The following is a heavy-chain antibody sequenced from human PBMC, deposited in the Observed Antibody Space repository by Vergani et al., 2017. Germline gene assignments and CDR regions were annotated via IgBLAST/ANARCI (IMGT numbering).Heavy chain of an antibody. Sequence: QVQLVESGGGVVQPGGSLRLSCAASGFTFSSYGMHWVRQAPGKGLEWLAFIRYDGSNKYYADSVKGRFTISRDNSKNTLYLQMNSLRAEDTAVYYCAKARQQLVQSYDHQDWGKSYYYYYVGMDVWGQGTTVTVSS. D-gene: IGHD6-13*01. CDR3: AKARQQLVQSYDHQDWGKSYYYYYVGMDV. V-gene: IGHV3-30*02. CDR2: IRYDGSNK. J-gene: IGHJ6*02. CDR1: GFTFSSYG.